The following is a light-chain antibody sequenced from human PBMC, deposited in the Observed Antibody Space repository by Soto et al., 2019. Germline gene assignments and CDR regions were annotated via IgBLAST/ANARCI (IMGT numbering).Light chain of an antibody. CDR2: SAS. Sequence: PGERATLSCRASQSVSSNLAWYQQKPGQAPRLLIYSASTRATGIPARFSGSGSGTEFTLTISSLQSEDFAVYYCQQYNNWPPWTFGQGTKV. CDR3: QQYNNWPPWT. CDR1: QSVSSN. J-gene: IGKJ1*01. V-gene: IGKV3-15*01.